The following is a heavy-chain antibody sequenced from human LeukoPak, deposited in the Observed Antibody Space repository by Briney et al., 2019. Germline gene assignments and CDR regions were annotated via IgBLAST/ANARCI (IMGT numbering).Heavy chain of an antibody. CDR1: GYTFTGYY. CDR2: IKPNSGGK. Sequence: ASVKVSCKASGYTFTGYYMHWVRQAPGEGLEWMGWIKPNSGGKNYAQMFQGRVPMTRDPSISPAYIELSRLRSDDAAVYYCARDRGYDFYGSLSYYNLRANWFDPWGQGTLVTVSS. J-gene: IGHJ5*02. V-gene: IGHV1-2*02. D-gene: IGHD3-10*01. CDR3: ARDRGYDFYGSLSYYNLRANWFDP.